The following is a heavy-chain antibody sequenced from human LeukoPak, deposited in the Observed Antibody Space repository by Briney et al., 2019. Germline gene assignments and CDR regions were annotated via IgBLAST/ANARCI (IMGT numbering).Heavy chain of an antibody. V-gene: IGHV4-34*01. Sequence: SETLSLTCAVYGGSFSGYYWSWIRQPPGKGLEWIGEINHSGSTNYNPSLKSRVTISVDTSKNQFSLKLSSVTAADTAVYYCSPRNYDILTGYSSYGMDVWGKGTTVTVSS. J-gene: IGHJ6*04. CDR2: INHSGST. CDR1: GGSFSGYY. CDR3: SPRNYDILTGYSSYGMDV. D-gene: IGHD3-9*01.